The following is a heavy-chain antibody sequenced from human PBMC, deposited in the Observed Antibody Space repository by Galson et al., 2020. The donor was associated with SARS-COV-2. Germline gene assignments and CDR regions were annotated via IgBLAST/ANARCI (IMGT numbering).Heavy chain of an antibody. Sequence: SQTLSLTCTVSGYSISSGYYWGWIRQPPGKGLEWIGSIYHSGSTYYNPSLKSRVTISVDTSKNQFSLKLSSVTAADTAVYYCARDKASGYSINSINWFDPWGQGTLVTVSS. V-gene: IGHV4-38-2*02. J-gene: IGHJ5*02. CDR2: IYHSGST. CDR3: ARDKASGYSINSINWFDP. CDR1: GYSISSGYY. D-gene: IGHD3-3*01.